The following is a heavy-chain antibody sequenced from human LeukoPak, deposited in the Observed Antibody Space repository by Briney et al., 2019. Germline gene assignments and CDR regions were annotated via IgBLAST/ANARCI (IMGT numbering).Heavy chain of an antibody. CDR1: GFTFSSYW. CDR3: ARDADWSNLDY. J-gene: IGHJ4*02. Sequence: PGGSLRLSCAASGFTFSSYWMSWVRQAPGKGLEWVANIKQDGSEKHYVDSVKGRSTISRDNAKNSLYLQMNSLRAEDTAVYYCARDADWSNLDYWGQGTLVTVSS. V-gene: IGHV3-7*04. D-gene: IGHD3/OR15-3a*01. CDR2: IKQDGSEK.